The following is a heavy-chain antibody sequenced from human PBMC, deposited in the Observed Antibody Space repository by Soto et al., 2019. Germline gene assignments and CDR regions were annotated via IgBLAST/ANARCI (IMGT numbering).Heavy chain of an antibody. CDR3: ARVSRVLRAFDI. CDR2: IYYSGST. Sequence: PSYTLSLTCTVSVGSVSSGSYYWIWIRQPPGKGLEWIGYIYYSGSTNYNPSLKSRVTISVDTSKNQLSLKLSSVTAADTAVYYCARVSRVLRAFDIWGQGTMVTVSS. CDR1: VGSVSSGSYY. V-gene: IGHV4-61*01. D-gene: IGHD3-10*01. J-gene: IGHJ3*02.